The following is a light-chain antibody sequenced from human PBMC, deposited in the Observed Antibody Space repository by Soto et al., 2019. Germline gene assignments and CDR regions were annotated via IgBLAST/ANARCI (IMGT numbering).Light chain of an antibody. J-gene: IGKJ4*01. CDR3: QQSHSNPIT. V-gene: IGKV1-39*01. CDR2: TAS. Sequence: DLQMTQSPSSLSASVGDRVTTSCRASQSISNHLNWYQQKLGKAPYLLIYTASSLHSGVPSRFTGSGSGTDFTLTISSLQPEDFATYYCQQSHSNPITFGGGTKVEIK. CDR1: QSISNH.